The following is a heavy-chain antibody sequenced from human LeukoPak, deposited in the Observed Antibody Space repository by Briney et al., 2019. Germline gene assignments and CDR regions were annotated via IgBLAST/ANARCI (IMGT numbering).Heavy chain of an antibody. Sequence: GGSLRLSCAASGFTFDDYAMHWVRQAPGKGLEWVSLISWDGGSTYYADSVKGRFIISRDNSKNSLYLQMNSLRAEDTALYYCAKVPNGHTLYGMDVWGQGTTVTVSS. V-gene: IGHV3-43D*03. CDR3: AKVPNGHTLYGMDV. CDR1: GFTFDDYA. CDR2: ISWDGGST. D-gene: IGHD2-8*01. J-gene: IGHJ6*02.